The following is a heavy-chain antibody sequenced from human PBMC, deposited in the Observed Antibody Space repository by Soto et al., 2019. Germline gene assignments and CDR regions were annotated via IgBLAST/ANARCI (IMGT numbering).Heavy chain of an antibody. V-gene: IGHV3-30-3*01. Sequence: GGSLRLSCAASGFTFSSYAMHWVRQAPGKGLEWVAVVSAAGSDIYYADSVRGRFTISRDNAKNSLYLQMNSLRDDDTAVYYCVRDRMWEQWLGPHDAFEIWGQGTMVTVSS. CDR3: VRDRMWEQWLGPHDAFEI. J-gene: IGHJ3*02. CDR1: GFTFSSYA. CDR2: VSAAGSDI. D-gene: IGHD6-19*01.